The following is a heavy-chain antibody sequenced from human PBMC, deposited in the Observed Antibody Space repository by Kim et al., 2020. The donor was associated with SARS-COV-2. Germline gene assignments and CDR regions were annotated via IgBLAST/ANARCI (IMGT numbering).Heavy chain of an antibody. D-gene: IGHD2-15*01. Sequence: KSRVTISVETSKNQFSLKLSSVTAADTAVYYCARENCSGGSCYSGGAFDIWGQGTMVTVSS. CDR3: ARENCSGGSCYSGGAFDI. V-gene: IGHV4-31*02. J-gene: IGHJ3*02.